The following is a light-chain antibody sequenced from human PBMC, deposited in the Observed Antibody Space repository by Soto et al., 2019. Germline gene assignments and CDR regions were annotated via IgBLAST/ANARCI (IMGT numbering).Light chain of an antibody. CDR1: SSDIGAGYD. CDR2: GNS. Sequence: QLVLTQPPSVSGAPGQRVTISCTESSSDIGAGYDVHWYQQLPGTAPKLLIYGNSNRPSGVPDRFSGSKSGTSASLAITGLQAEDEADYYCQSYDSTLSGSGFGGGTKLTVL. V-gene: IGLV1-40*01. J-gene: IGLJ3*02. CDR3: QSYDSTLSGSG.